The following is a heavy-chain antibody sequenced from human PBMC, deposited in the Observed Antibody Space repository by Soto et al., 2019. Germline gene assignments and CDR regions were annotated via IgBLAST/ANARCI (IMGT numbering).Heavy chain of an antibody. D-gene: IGHD6-13*01. Sequence: PSETLSLTCTVSGGSISSYYWSWIRQPAGKGLEWIGRIYTSGSTNYNPSLKSRATMSVDTSKNQFSLKLSSVTAADTAVYYCAGAAAGTRVYYYYGMDVWGQGTTVTVSS. V-gene: IGHV4-4*07. J-gene: IGHJ6*02. CDR3: AGAAAGTRVYYYYGMDV. CDR1: GGSISSYY. CDR2: IYTSGST.